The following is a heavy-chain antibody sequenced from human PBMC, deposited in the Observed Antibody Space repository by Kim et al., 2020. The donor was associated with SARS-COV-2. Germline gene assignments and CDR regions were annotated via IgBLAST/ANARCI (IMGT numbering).Heavy chain of an antibody. Sequence: GGSLRLSCAASGFSFSDYWMHWVRQAPGNGLVWVSRIYTDGPRTAYAASVTGRFTISRDNAKNTVYLHMNSLRAEDTAVYYCARGDRVDYFLDSWCQGIL. D-gene: IGHD4-17*01. CDR2: IYTDGPRT. CDR1: GFSFSDYW. J-gene: IGHJ4*02. CDR3: ARGDRVDYFLDS. V-gene: IGHV3-74*01.